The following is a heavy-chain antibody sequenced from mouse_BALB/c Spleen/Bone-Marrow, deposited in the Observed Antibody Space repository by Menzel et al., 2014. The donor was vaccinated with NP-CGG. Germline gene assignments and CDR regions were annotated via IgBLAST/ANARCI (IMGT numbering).Heavy chain of an antibody. CDR2: ISSGGSYT. D-gene: IGHD2-4*01. Sequence: EVKLVESGGDLVKPGGSLKLSCAASGFTFSSYGMSWVRQTPDKRLEWVATISSGGSYTYYPDSVKGRFTISGDNAKNTLYLQMSSLKSEDTAMYYCARQDYDWFAYWGQGTLVTVSA. J-gene: IGHJ3*01. CDR3: ARQDYDWFAY. CDR1: GFTFSSYG. V-gene: IGHV5-6*02.